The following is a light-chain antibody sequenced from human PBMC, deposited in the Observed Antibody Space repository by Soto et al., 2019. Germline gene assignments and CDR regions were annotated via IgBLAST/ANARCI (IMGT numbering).Light chain of an antibody. Sequence: SYELTQPPSVSVAPGQTARITCGGGNLQTKSVHWYQQKPGQAPVLVVCDDSARPSGIPERFSGSNSGDTATLTISRVEAGDEADYYCQVWDTTSDHCVFGGGTKV. CDR3: QVWDTTSDHCV. CDR2: DDS. CDR1: NLQTKS. V-gene: IGLV3-21*02. J-gene: IGLJ1*01.